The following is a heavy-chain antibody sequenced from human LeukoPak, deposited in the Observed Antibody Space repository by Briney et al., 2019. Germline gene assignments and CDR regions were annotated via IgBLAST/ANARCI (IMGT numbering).Heavy chain of an antibody. D-gene: IGHD1-1*01. J-gene: IGHJ6*02. CDR1: GFTFDDYG. Sequence: GGSLRLSCAASGFTFDDYGMSWVRQAPGKGLEWVSGINWNGGSTGYADSVKGRFTISRDNAKNSLYLQMNSLRAEDTALYHCALDPSPDGMDVWGQGTTVTVSS. V-gene: IGHV3-20*01. CDR2: INWNGGST. CDR3: ALDPSPDGMDV.